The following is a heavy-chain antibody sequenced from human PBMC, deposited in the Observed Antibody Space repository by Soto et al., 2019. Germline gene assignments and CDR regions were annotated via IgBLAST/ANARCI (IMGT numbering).Heavy chain of an antibody. V-gene: IGHV3-13*01. J-gene: IGHJ3*02. CDR3: ARADQLQSAGAFDI. CDR2: IGTAGDT. Sequence: GGSLRLSCAASGFTFSSYDMHWVRQATGKGLEWVSAIGTAGDTYYPGSVKGRFTISRENAKNSLYLQMNSLRAGDTAVYYCARADQLQSAGAFDIWGQGTMVTVS. D-gene: IGHD2-2*01. CDR1: GFTFSSYD.